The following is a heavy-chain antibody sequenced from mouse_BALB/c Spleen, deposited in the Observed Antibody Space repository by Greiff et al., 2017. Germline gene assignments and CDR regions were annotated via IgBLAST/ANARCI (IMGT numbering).Heavy chain of an antibody. D-gene: IGHD1-1*02. CDR1: GYTFTDYA. J-gene: IGHJ2*01. V-gene: IGHV1S137*01. Sequence: VQLQQSGAELVRPGVSVKISCKGSGYTFTDYAMHWVKQSHAKSLEWIGVISTYYGDASYNQKFKGKATMTVDKSSSTAYMELARLTSEDSAIYYCARVGRSHYFDYWGQGTTLTVSS. CDR3: ARVGRSHYFDY. CDR2: ISTYYGDA.